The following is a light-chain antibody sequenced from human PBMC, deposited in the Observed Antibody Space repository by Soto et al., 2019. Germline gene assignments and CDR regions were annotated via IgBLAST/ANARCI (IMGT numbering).Light chain of an antibody. CDR1: QSVSSSY. Sequence: EIVLTQSPGTLSLSTEERATLSCRASQSVSSSYLAWYQQKPGQGPRLLIYGASSRSTGIPDRFRGSGSGTDFTLTISRLEPEDFAVYYCQQYAGSPKTFGQGTKV. CDR2: GAS. J-gene: IGKJ1*01. CDR3: QQYAGSPKT. V-gene: IGKV3-20*01.